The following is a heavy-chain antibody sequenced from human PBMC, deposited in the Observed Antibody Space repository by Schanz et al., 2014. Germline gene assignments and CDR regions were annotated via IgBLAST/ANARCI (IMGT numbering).Heavy chain of an antibody. J-gene: IGHJ4*02. Sequence: QVQLVESGGGVVQPGRSRRLSCEASGFTFSSYGMHWVRQAPGKGLEWVAVISYDGNNEDYADSVKGRFTISRDNAKNSLYLQMNSLTAEDTAVYYCARGVRIDYWGQGTLVTVSA. CDR3: ARGVRIDY. CDR2: ISYDGNNE. CDR1: GFTFSSYG. D-gene: IGHD3-3*01. V-gene: IGHV3-30*03.